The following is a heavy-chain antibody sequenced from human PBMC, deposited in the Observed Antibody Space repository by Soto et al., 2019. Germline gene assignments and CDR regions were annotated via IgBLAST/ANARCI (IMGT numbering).Heavy chain of an antibody. Sequence: QVQLVQSGAEVKKPGASVKVSCKASGYTFTSYEINWVRQATGQGLEWMGWMNPNSGDTGYAQKFQGRVTMTRNTSISTAYMELSSLRSEDTAVYCCARRELLWFGELLRWGQGTLVTVSS. CDR3: ARRELLWFGELLR. V-gene: IGHV1-8*01. D-gene: IGHD3-10*01. CDR1: GYTFTSYE. J-gene: IGHJ4*02. CDR2: MNPNSGDT.